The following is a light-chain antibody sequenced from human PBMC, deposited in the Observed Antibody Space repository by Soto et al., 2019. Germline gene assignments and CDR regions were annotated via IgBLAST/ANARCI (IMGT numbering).Light chain of an antibody. CDR3: SAHAGSNNYV. V-gene: IGLV2-8*01. Sequence: QSVLTKPPSATGFPGQSVTVSCAGTSRDVGAYSSVAWYQQHPGKAPKLIIYEVTKRPSGVPDRFSGARSGNTAFLTVSGLQADDEADYYCSAHAGSNNYVFGTGTKVTVL. CDR1: SRDVGAYSS. J-gene: IGLJ1*01. CDR2: EVT.